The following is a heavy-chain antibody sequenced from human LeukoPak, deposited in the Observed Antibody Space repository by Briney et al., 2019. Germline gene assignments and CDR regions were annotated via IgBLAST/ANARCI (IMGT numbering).Heavy chain of an antibody. J-gene: IGHJ4*02. CDR3: ARQFSGFHYYFDY. V-gene: IGHV5-51*01. Sequence: GESLKISCKGSGYSFTNYWIGWVRQMPGKGLEWIGIIYPGDSDTRYSPSFQGQVTISADKSISTAYLQWSSLEASDTAMYYCARQFSGFHYYFDYWGQGTLVTVSS. D-gene: IGHD5-12*01. CDR1: GYSFTNYW. CDR2: IYPGDSDT.